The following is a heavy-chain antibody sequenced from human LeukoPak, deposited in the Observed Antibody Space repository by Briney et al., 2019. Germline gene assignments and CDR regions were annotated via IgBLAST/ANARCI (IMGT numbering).Heavy chain of an antibody. D-gene: IGHD3-22*01. CDR1: GFIFSNYG. CDR3: AKDLPYYYDSSGSGDAFDI. J-gene: IGHJ3*02. V-gene: IGHV3-23*01. CDR2: ISGSGSST. Sequence: GGSLRLSCAASGFIFSNYGMNWVRQAPGKGLDWVPSISGSGSSTYYAESVKGRVTISRDNSQNTLYLQMNSLRAEDTAIYYCAKDLPYYYDSSGSGDAFDIWGRGTMVTVST.